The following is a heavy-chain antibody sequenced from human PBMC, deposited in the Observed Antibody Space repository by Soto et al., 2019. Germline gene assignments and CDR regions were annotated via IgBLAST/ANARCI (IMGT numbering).Heavy chain of an antibody. CDR1: GFTFSIYA. Sequence: PGGSLRLSCSASGFTFSIYAMHWVRQAPGKGLEYVSSISTNGGSTDYAVSVKGRFTISRDNSKNTVYLQMSSLRVEDTAVYYCVKGEYYYDSSGYYPFDYWGQGTLVTVSS. D-gene: IGHD3-22*01. J-gene: IGHJ4*02. CDR2: ISTNGGST. CDR3: VKGEYYYDSSGYYPFDY. V-gene: IGHV3-64D*06.